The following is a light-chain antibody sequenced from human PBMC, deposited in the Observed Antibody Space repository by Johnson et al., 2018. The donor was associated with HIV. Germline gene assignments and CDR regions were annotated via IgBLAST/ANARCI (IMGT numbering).Light chain of an antibody. CDR3: GTWDSSLSAHFV. Sequence: QSVLTQPPSVSAAPGQKVTISCSGSSSNIGSNFVSWYQQLPGKAPKLLIYDNNKRPLGIPDRFSGSKSGTSATLGITGLQTGDEADYYCGTWDSSLSAHFVFGTGTRVTV. V-gene: IGLV1-51*01. J-gene: IGLJ1*01. CDR2: DNN. CDR1: SSNIGSNF.